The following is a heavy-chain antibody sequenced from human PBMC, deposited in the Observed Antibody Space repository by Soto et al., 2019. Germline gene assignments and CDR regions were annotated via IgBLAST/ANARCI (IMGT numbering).Heavy chain of an antibody. CDR3: VRDGTKNLRVWFDP. V-gene: IGHV4-4*07. J-gene: IGHJ5*02. CDR2: IYATGTT. D-gene: IGHD1-1*01. Sequence: SETLSLTCTVSGASISGFYWSWIRKSAGKGLEWIGRIYATGTTDYNPSLKSRVMMSVDTSKKQFSLKLRSVTAADTAVYYCVRDGTKNLRVWFDPWGQGISVNVS. CDR1: GASISGFY.